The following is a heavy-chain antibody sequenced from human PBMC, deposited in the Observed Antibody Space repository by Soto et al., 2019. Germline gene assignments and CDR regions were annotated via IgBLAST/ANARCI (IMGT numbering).Heavy chain of an antibody. J-gene: IGHJ4*02. CDR2: MSFDGRSE. V-gene: IGHV3-30*03. CDR1: EFNFSDQY. D-gene: IGHD5-12*01. CDR3: ARDMRGYNYGPLDY. Sequence: LRLSCTVSVASEFNFSDQYMDWVRQAPGKGLEWVALMSFDGRSEYYGDSVKGRFTVSRDNFKNMLHLQMNNLGTEDTALYYCARDMRGYNYGPLDYWGQGVLVTVSS.